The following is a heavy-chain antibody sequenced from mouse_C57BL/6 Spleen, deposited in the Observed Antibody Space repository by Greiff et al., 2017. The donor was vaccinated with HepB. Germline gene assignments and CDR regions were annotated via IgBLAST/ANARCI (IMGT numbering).Heavy chain of an antibody. D-gene: IGHD2-3*01. CDR1: GYAFSSYW. J-gene: IGHJ4*01. V-gene: IGHV1-80*01. CDR2: IYPGDGDT. CDR3: ARSRHGYSPYYAMDY. Sequence: QVQLKQSGAELVKPGASVKISCKASGYAFSSYWMNWVKQRPGKGLEWIGQIYPGDGDTNYNGKFKGKATLTADKSSSTAYMQLSSLTSEDSAVYFCARSRHGYSPYYAMDYWGQGTSVTVSS.